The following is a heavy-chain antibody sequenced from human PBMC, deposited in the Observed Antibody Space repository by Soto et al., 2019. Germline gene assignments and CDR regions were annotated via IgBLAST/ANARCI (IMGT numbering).Heavy chain of an antibody. CDR2: ISYSGTT. V-gene: IGHV4-30-4*01. D-gene: IGHD4-17*01. J-gene: IGHJ4*02. CDR1: GGSISSGNYY. Sequence: QVQLQESGPGLVKPSQTLSLTCTVSGGSISSGNYYWSWIRQPPGKGLERIGFISYSGTTHYSASLRSRVSISVGTSENQFALDLSSVTAADTAVYYCATMGTPVTGLYYFDYWGQGTLVTVSS. CDR3: ATMGTPVTGLYYFDY.